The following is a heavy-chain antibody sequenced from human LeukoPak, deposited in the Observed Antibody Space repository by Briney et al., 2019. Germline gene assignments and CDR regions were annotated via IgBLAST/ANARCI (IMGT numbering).Heavy chain of an antibody. V-gene: IGHV4-61*02. CDR1: GGSVNSGTYY. Sequence: PSQTLSLTCTVSGGSVNSGTYYWTWIRQPAGKGLEWIGRINTSGSTNYNPSLKSRVTISVDTSKNQFSLKLSSVTAADTAVYYCARASSLGTPSVELPETWGQGTLVTVSS. D-gene: IGHD3-10*01. CDR3: ARASSLGTPSVELPET. CDR2: INTSGST. J-gene: IGHJ5*02.